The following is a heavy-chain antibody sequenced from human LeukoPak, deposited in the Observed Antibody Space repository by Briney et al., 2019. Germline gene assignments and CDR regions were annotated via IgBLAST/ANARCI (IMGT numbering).Heavy chain of an antibody. CDR3: ARGRGAAAAGVLDY. J-gene: IGHJ4*02. CDR1: GGSFSGYY. D-gene: IGHD6-13*01. Sequence: PSETLSLTCAVYGGSFSGYYWSWIRQPPGKGLEWIGEINHSGSTNYNPSLKSRVTISVDTSKKQFSLKLSSVTAADTAVYYCARGRGAAAAGVLDYWGQGTLVTVSS. CDR2: INHSGST. V-gene: IGHV4-34*01.